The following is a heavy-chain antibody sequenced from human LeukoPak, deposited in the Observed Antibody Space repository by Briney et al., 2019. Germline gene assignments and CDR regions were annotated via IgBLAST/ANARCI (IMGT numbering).Heavy chain of an antibody. D-gene: IGHD5-18*01. V-gene: IGHV4-34*01. J-gene: IGHJ4*02. Sequence: SETLSLTCAVYGESFSGYYWTWIRQPPGKGLEWIGEISHSGSTNYNPSLKSRVTISEDTSKNQFSLKVTSVTAADTAVYYCARGRGYSYEVGFDYWGQGNLATVSS. CDR1: GESFSGYY. CDR3: ARGRGYSYEVGFDY. CDR2: ISHSGST.